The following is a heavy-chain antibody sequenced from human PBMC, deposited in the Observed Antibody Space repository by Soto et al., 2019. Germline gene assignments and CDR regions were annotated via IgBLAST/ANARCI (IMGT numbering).Heavy chain of an antibody. CDR3: AKPEPEAANFDY. CDR1: GFTFSSYG. D-gene: IGHD6-13*01. CDR2: ISYDGSNK. Sequence: PGGSLRLSCAASGFTFSSYGMHWVRQAPGKGLEWVAVISYDGSNKYYADSVKGRFTISRDNSKNTLYLQMNSLRAEDTAVYYCAKPEPEAANFDYWGQGTLVTVSS. V-gene: IGHV3-30*18. J-gene: IGHJ4*02.